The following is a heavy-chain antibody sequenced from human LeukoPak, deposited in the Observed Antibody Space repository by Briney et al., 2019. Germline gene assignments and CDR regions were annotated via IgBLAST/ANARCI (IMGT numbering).Heavy chain of an antibody. D-gene: IGHD6-19*01. V-gene: IGHV3-48*04. Sequence: GGSLRLSCAASGFTFSIYSMNWVRQAPGKGLEWVSYISSSSSTIYYADSVKGRFTISRDNAKNSLYSQMNSLRAEDTAVYYCARDYSSGWPGYWGQGTLVTVSS. CDR2: ISSSSSTI. CDR3: ARDYSSGWPGY. CDR1: GFTFSIYS. J-gene: IGHJ4*02.